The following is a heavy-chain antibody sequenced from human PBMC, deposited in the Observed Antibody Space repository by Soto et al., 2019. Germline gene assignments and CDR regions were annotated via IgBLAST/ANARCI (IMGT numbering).Heavy chain of an antibody. J-gene: IGHJ6*02. CDR1: GGSFSGYY. CDR2: INHSGST. Sequence: SETLSLTCAVYGGSFSGYYWSWIRQPPGKGLEWIGEINHSGSTNYNPSLKSRVTISVDTSKNQFSLKLSSVTAADTAVYYCASRRYGSGSYDSYYGMDVWGQGTTVTVSS. V-gene: IGHV4-34*01. CDR3: ASRRYGSGSYDSYYGMDV. D-gene: IGHD3-10*01.